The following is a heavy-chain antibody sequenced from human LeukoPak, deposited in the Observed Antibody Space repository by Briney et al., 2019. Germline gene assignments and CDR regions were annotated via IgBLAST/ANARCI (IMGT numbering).Heavy chain of an antibody. D-gene: IGHD2-2*01. Sequence: SETLSLTCTVSGYSISSGYYWGWIRQPPGKGLEWIGSINHSGSTYYNPSLKSRVTISVDTSNNQLSLKVNSVTAADTAMYYCVKSNSRYQPWTLDIWGRGTMVTVSS. CDR1: GYSISSGYY. CDR2: INHSGST. CDR3: VKSNSRYQPWTLDI. V-gene: IGHV4-38-2*02. J-gene: IGHJ3*02.